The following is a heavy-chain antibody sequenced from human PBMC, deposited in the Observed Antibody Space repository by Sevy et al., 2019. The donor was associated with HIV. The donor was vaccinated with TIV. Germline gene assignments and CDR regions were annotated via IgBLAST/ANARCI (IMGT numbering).Heavy chain of an antibody. CDR1: GFTFSDYY. J-gene: IGHJ4*02. CDR3: ARDGGCSSTSCLLYFDS. V-gene: IGHV3-21*06. CDR2: ISGRSSYI. D-gene: IGHD2-2*01. Sequence: GGSLRLSCAASGFTFSDYYMNWVRQAPGQGLEWVSSISGRSSYIHYADSVRGRVTIYRENAKNSLYLQMNSLRVDDTAVYFCARDGGCSSTSCLLYFDSWGQGALVTVSS.